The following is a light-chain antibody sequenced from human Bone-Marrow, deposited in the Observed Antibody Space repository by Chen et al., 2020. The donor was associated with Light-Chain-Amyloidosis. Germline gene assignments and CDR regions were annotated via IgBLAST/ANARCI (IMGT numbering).Light chain of an antibody. Sequence: SYVLTHPSSVSVAPGQTVTIACGGNNIGSTSVHWYQQTPGQAPLLVVYDDSDRPSGIPERLSGSNSGNTATLTISRVEAGDEADYYGQVWDRSSDRPVFGGGTKLTVL. CDR1: NIGSTS. CDR3: QVWDRSSDRPV. J-gene: IGLJ3*02. V-gene: IGLV3-21*02. CDR2: DDS.